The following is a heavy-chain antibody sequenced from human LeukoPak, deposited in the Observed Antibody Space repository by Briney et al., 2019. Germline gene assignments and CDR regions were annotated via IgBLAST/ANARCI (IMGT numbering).Heavy chain of an antibody. Sequence: PSETLSPTCTVSGGSISSYYWSWIRQPPGKGLEWIGYIYYSGSTSYNPSLKSRVTISVDTSKNHFSLKLSSVTAADTAVYYCARYSGSYPHDAFDIWGQGTMVTVSS. D-gene: IGHD1-26*01. CDR3: ARYSGSYPHDAFDI. J-gene: IGHJ3*02. V-gene: IGHV4-59*01. CDR2: IYYSGST. CDR1: GGSISSYY.